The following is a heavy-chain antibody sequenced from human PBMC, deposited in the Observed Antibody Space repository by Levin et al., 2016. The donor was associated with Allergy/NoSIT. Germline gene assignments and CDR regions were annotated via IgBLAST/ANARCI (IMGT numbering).Heavy chain of an antibody. J-gene: IGHJ6*02. D-gene: IGHD3-10*01. V-gene: IGHV3-30*03. CDR2: TSYDGSKK. CDR3: VTDHLGKLGSSGLDV. Sequence: WIRQPPGKGLEWVAVTSYDGSKKYYVDSVEGRFIIARDNSKKRLFLQMSSLRAEDTAVYYCVTDHLGKLGSSGLDVWGQGTTVTVSS.